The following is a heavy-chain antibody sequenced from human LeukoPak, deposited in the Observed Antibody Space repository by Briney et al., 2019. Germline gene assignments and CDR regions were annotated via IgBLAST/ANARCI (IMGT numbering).Heavy chain of an antibody. D-gene: IGHD3-10*01. Sequence: SETLSLTCAVYGGSFSGYYWSWIRQPPGKGLAWIGEINHSGSTNYNPSLKSRVTISVDTSKNQFSLKLSSVTAADTAVYYCARTYYYGSGSRRRTYYFDYWGQGTLVTVSS. CDR2: INHSGST. J-gene: IGHJ4*02. V-gene: IGHV4-34*01. CDR1: GGSFSGYY. CDR3: ARTYYYGSGSRRRTYYFDY.